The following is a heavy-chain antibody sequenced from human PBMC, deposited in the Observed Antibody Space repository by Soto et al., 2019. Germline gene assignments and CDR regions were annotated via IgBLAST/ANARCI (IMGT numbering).Heavy chain of an antibody. J-gene: IGHJ6*02. D-gene: IGHD3-10*01. V-gene: IGHV3-53*04. CDR3: TRGPYGTGGDYYYGMDV. CDR1: GFTVSSKY. Sequence: EVQLVESGGGLVQPGGSLRLSCAVSGFTVSSKYMSWVRQAPGQGLEWVSVIYSGGSTYYADSVKGRFTISRHNSMNELYLQMNSLRADDTAVYYCTRGPYGTGGDYYYGMDVWGQGTTVTVSS. CDR2: IYSGGST.